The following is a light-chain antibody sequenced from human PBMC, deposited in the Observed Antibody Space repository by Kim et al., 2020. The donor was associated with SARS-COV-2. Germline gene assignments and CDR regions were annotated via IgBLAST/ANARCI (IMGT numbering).Light chain of an antibody. CDR2: VAS. J-gene: IGKJ1*01. Sequence: ASTGDRVTITCRASQDIGTYLAWYQQKPGRAPKLLIYVASTLQSGVPSRFSGSGSGTEFTLTISRLQSEDFATYYCQQYYSYPWTFGQGTKVDIK. V-gene: IGKV1-8*01. CDR3: QQYYSYPWT. CDR1: QDIGTY.